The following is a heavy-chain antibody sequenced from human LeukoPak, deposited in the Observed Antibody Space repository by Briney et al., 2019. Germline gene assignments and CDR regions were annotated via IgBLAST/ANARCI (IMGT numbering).Heavy chain of an antibody. Sequence: ASVKVSCKASGYTFTSYYIHWVRQAPGQGLEWMGVINPSGDSTSYAQKFQGRVTMTRDRSTSTVYMELSRLRSEDTAMYYCARKALWGSGYYYMDVWGKGTTVTISS. V-gene: IGHV1-46*01. J-gene: IGHJ6*03. D-gene: IGHD6-19*01. CDR3: ARKALWGSGYYYMDV. CDR1: GYTFTSYY. CDR2: INPSGDST.